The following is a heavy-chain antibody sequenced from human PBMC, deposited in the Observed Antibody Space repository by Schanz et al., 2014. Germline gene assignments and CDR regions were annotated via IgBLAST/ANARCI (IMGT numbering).Heavy chain of an antibody. J-gene: IGHJ4*02. V-gene: IGHV3-33*08. CDR3: ARANYRRKINFDY. Sequence: QVQLVESGGGVVQPGRSLRLSCAAYGFTLSSYAMHWVRQAPGKGLEWVAVIWYDENNKYYADSVKGRFTMSRDNSKSTLYLQMNSLRAEDTAVYYCARANYRRKINFDYWGRGTLVTVSS. CDR2: IWYDENNK. D-gene: IGHD3-10*01. CDR1: GFTLSSYA.